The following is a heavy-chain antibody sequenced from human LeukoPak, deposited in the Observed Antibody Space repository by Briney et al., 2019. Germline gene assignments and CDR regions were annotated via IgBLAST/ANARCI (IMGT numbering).Heavy chain of an antibody. CDR3: AKDRELWFGELTYFDY. D-gene: IGHD3-10*01. CDR2: ISGSGGST. V-gene: IGHV3-23*01. J-gene: IGHJ4*02. Sequence: PGGSLRLSCAASGFTFSSYAMSWVRQAPGKGLEWVSAISGSGGSTYYADSVKGRFTISRDNSKNTLYLRMNSLRAEDTAVYYCAKDRELWFGELTYFDYWGQGTLVTVSS. CDR1: GFTFSSYA.